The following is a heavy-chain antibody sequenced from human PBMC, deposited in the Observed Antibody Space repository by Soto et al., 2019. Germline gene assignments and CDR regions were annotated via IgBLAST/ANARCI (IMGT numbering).Heavy chain of an antibody. CDR1: GFTFSSYT. D-gene: IGHD3-3*01. Sequence: EVQLLESGGGLVPPGGSLRLSCAASGFTFSSYTMNWVRQAPGKGLEWVSAITSSGGTTYYADSVKGRFTVSRDNSENTLYHQMNSLRAEDTAEYYCAKDRGGRAIFGVVIIDGMDVWGQGTTVTVSS. V-gene: IGHV3-23*01. CDR3: AKDRGGRAIFGVVIIDGMDV. J-gene: IGHJ6*02. CDR2: ITSSGGTT.